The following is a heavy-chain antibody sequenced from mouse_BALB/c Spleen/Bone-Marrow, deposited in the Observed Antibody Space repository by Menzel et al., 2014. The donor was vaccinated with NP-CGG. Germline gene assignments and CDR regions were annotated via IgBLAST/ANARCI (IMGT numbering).Heavy chain of an antibody. J-gene: IGHJ2*01. CDR3: ARERYYGNGRIFEY. Sequence: EVQLVESGVGLVQPGGSLKLSCAASGFTSSSYGMSWVRQTPDKRLELVATINSNGGSTYYPDSVKGRFTISRDNAKNTLYLQMSSLKSEDTAMYYCARERYYGNGRIFEYWGQGTTLTVSS. CDR1: GFTSSSYG. V-gene: IGHV5-6-3*01. CDR2: INSNGGST. D-gene: IGHD1-1*01.